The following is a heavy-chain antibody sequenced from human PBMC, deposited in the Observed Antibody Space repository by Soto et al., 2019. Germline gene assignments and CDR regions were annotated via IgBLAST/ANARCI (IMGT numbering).Heavy chain of an antibody. CDR3: ARLIGSSSSPVDYYYYGMDV. CDR1: GYSFTSYW. V-gene: IGHV5-51*01. CDR2: IYPGDSDT. J-gene: IGHJ6*02. Sequence: GESLKISCKCSGYSFTSYWIGWVRQMPGKGLEWMGIIYPGDSDTRYSPSFQCQVTISADKSISTAYLQWSSLKASDTAMYYCARLIGSSSSPVDYYYYGMDVWGQGTTVTVSS. D-gene: IGHD6-6*01.